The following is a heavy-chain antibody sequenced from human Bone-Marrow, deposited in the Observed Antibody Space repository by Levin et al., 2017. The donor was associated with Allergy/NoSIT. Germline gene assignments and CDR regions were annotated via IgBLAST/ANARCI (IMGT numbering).Heavy chain of an antibody. CDR3: ARDRPLRFLEWLPQGDYGMDV. V-gene: IGHV4-31*03. CDR1: GGSISSGGYY. D-gene: IGHD3-3*01. CDR2: IYYSGST. J-gene: IGHJ6*02. Sequence: LRLSCTVSGGSISSGGYYWSWIRQHPGTGLEWIGYIYYSGSTYYNPSLKSRVTISVDTSKNQFSLKLSSVTAADTAVYYCARDRPLRFLEWLPQGDYGMDVWGQGTTVTVSS.